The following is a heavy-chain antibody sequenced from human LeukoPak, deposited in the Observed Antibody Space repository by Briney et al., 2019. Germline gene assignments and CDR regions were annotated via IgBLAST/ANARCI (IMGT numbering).Heavy chain of an antibody. D-gene: IGHD1-1*01. CDR3: ARELGTFLPRTPLYYFDY. V-gene: IGHV4-61*02. CDR1: GGSISSGSYY. CDR2: IYTSGST. J-gene: IGHJ4*02. Sequence: SQTLSLTCTVSGGSISSGSYYWSWIRQPAGKGLEWIGRIYTSGSTNYNPSLKSRVTISVDKSKNQFSLKLSSVTAADTAVYYCARELGTFLPRTPLYYFDYWGQGTLVTVSS.